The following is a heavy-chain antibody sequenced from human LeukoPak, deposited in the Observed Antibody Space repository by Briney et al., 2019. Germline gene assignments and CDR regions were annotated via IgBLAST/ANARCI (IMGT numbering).Heavy chain of an antibody. J-gene: IGHJ4*02. D-gene: IGHD6-13*01. CDR2: ISDSGSII. CDR1: GFTFDDYG. CDR3: ARGGGAAAGTRIDY. V-gene: IGHV3-48*03. Sequence: GGSLRLSCAASGFTFDDYGMSWVRQAPGKGLEWVSNISDSGSIIYYADSVKGRFTVSRDNARKSLYLQMNSLRAEDTAVYYCARGGGAAAGTRIDYWGQGTLVTVSS.